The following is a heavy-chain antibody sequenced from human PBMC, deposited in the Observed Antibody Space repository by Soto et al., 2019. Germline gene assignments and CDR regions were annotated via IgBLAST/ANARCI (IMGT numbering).Heavy chain of an antibody. D-gene: IGHD2-21*01. V-gene: IGHV1-2*02. CDR1: DTTLTANN. CDR2: TNPNSGGT. Sequence: QVQLVQSGAEVKKPGAQGKVPGRAPDTTLTANNMNWVRRAPGQGLEWMGWTNPNSGGTNYAQKFQGRVTMTRDTSISTAYMELSRLRSDDTAVYYCARGPYSRPFDYWGQGTLVTVSS. J-gene: IGHJ4*02. CDR3: ARGPYSRPFDY.